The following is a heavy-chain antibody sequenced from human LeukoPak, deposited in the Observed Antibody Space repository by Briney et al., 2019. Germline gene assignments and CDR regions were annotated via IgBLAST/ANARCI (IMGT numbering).Heavy chain of an antibody. D-gene: IGHD2-2*01. CDR3: ARAVPAAMFSYYFDY. Sequence: GGSLRLSCAASGFTFSDYYMSWIRQAPGKGLEWVSYISSSSSYTNYADSVKGRFTISRDNAKNSLYLQMNSLRAEDTAAYYCARAVPAAMFSYYFDYWGQGTLATVSS. CDR1: GFTFSDYY. J-gene: IGHJ4*02. CDR2: ISSSSSYT. V-gene: IGHV3-11*06.